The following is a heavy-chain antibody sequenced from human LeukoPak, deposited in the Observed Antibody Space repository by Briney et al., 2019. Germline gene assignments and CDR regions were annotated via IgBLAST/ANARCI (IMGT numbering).Heavy chain of an antibody. CDR2: INSDGSST. J-gene: IGHJ4*02. CDR3: ARANSGSYYSDY. V-gene: IGHV3-74*01. D-gene: IGHD1-26*01. Sequence: PGGSLRLSCAASGFTFSSYWMHWVRHAPGKGLVWVSRINSDGSSTSYADSVKGRFTISRDNAKNTLYLQMNSLRAEDTAVYYCARANSGSYYSDYWGQGTLVTVSS. CDR1: GFTFSSYW.